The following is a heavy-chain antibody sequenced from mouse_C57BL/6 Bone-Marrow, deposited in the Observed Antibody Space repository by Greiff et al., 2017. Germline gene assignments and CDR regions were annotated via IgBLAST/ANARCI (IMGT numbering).Heavy chain of an antibody. CDR2: INPSTGGT. Sequence: EVQLVESGPELVKPGASVKISCKASGYSFTGYYMNWVKQSPEKSLEWIGEINPSTGGTTYNQKFKAKATLTVDKSSSTAYMQLKSLTSEDSAVYYCARTMVTWDYWGQGTSVTVSS. V-gene: IGHV1-42*01. CDR3: ARTMVTWDY. CDR1: GYSFTGYY. D-gene: IGHD2-2*01. J-gene: IGHJ4*01.